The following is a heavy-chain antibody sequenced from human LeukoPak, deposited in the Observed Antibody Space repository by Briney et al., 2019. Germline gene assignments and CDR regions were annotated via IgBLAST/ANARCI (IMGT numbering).Heavy chain of an antibody. CDR1: GYTLTELS. Sequence: ASVKVSCKVSGYTLTELSMHWVRQAPGKGLEWMGGFDPEDGETIYAQKFQGRVTFTADKSTSTAYMELSGLTSEDTAVYYCAAALYIGQLLSAFDFWGQGTPVIVSS. V-gene: IGHV1-24*01. J-gene: IGHJ4*02. CDR3: AAALYIGQLLSAFDF. D-gene: IGHD3-10*01. CDR2: FDPEDGET.